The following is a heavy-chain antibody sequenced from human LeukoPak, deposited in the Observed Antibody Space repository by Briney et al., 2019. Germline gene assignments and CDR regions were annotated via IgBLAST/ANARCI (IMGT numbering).Heavy chain of an antibody. CDR2: IYYSGST. Sequence: SETLSLTCTVSGGSISSYYWSWIRQPPGKGLEWIGYIYYSGSTNYNPSLKSRVTISVDTSKNQFSLKLSSVTAADTAVYYCARHHGSGSYPGYWGQGTLVTVSP. D-gene: IGHD3-10*01. J-gene: IGHJ4*02. CDR1: GGSISSYY. CDR3: ARHHGSGSYPGY. V-gene: IGHV4-59*08.